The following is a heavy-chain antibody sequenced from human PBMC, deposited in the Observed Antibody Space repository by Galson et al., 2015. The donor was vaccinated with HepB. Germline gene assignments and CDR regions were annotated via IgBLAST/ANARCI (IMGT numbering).Heavy chain of an antibody. Sequence: SLRLSCAASGFTFNKYAMAWVRQAPGKGLEWVSAVSGPGGTTYYADSVKGRFTISRDNSKSTLYLQMYSLRAEDTAVYFCAKGTRYSYGYTPDHWGQGTLVTVSS. D-gene: IGHD5-18*01. V-gene: IGHV3-23*01. CDR2: VSGPGGTT. CDR1: GFTFNKYA. CDR3: AKGTRYSYGYTPDH. J-gene: IGHJ4*02.